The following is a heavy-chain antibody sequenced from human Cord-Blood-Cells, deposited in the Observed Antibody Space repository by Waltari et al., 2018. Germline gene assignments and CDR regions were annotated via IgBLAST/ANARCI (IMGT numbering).Heavy chain of an antibody. J-gene: IGHJ4*02. CDR3: ARAGELGIDY. Sequence: EVQLVESGGGLVQPGGSLRRHCAASGFPLRPHWTHRVRQAPGKGLVWVSRINSDGSSTSYADSVKGRFTISRDNAKNTLYLQMNSLRAEDTAVYYCARAGELGIDYWGQGTLVTVSS. CDR2: INSDGSST. V-gene: IGHV3-74*01. CDR1: GFPLRPHW. D-gene: IGHD7-27*01.